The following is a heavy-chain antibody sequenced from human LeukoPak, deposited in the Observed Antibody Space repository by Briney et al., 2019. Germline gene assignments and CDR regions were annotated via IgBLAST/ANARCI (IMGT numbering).Heavy chain of an antibody. CDR3: ARDSMTTDYGMDV. J-gene: IGHJ6*02. D-gene: IGHD4-11*01. V-gene: IGHV3-53*04. CDR2: IYSGGST. Sequence: GGSLRLSCAAFGFTVSSNYMSWVRQAPGKGLEWVSVIYSGGSTYYADSVKGRFTISRHNSKNTLYLQMNSLRAEDTAVYYCARDSMTTDYGMDVWGQGTTVTVSS. CDR1: GFTVSSNY.